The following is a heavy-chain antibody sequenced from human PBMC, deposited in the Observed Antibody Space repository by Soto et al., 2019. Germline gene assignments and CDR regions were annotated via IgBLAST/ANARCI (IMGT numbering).Heavy chain of an antibody. CDR3: ARDSPQRRDCSGGSCFYYYYYYGMDV. Sequence: GGSLRLSCAASGFTFSSYSMNWVRQAPGKGLEWVSSISSSSSYIYYADSVKGRFTISRDNAKNSLYLQMNSLRAEDTAVYYCARDSPQRRDCSGGSCFYYYYYYGMDVWGQGTTVTVSS. CDR1: GFTFSSYS. D-gene: IGHD2-15*01. J-gene: IGHJ6*02. CDR2: ISSSSSYI. V-gene: IGHV3-21*01.